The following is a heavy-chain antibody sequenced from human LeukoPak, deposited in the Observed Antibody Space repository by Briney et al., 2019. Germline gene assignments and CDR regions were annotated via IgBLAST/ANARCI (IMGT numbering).Heavy chain of an antibody. CDR1: GGSFSGYY. J-gene: IGHJ3*02. CDR3: ARDPTNDAFDI. V-gene: IGHV4-34*01. CDR2: INHSGST. Sequence: KPSETLSLTCAVYGGSFSGYYWSWIRQPPGKGLEWIGEINHSGSTNYNPSLKSRVTISVDTSKNQFSLKLSSVTAADTAVYYCARDPTNDAFDIWGQGTMVTVSS.